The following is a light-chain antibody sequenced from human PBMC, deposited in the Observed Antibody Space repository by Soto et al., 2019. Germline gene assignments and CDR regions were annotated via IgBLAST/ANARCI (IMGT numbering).Light chain of an antibody. J-gene: IGKJ1*01. Sequence: AIRMTQSPSSFSASPADRVTIAFRASQGISSYLAWYQQKPGRAPKRLIYAASTLQSGVPSRFSGSGSGTEFTLTISSLNPEEIATYYCLQHGSYPRTFGQGTKVDIK. V-gene: IGKV1-8*01. CDR2: AAS. CDR1: QGISSY. CDR3: LQHGSYPRT.